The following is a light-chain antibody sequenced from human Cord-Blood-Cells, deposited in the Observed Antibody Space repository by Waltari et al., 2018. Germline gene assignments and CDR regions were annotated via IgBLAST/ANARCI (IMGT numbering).Light chain of an antibody. J-gene: IGKJ2*01. CDR2: GAS. Sequence: IVLTQSPGTLSLSTGERATHSCRASQSVSSSYLAWYQPKPGQAPRLLIYGASSRATGIPDRFSCSGSGTDFTLTISRLEPEDFAVYYCQQYGSSPLYTFGHGTKLEIK. CDR1: QSVSSSY. V-gene: IGKV3-20*01. CDR3: QQYGSSPLYT.